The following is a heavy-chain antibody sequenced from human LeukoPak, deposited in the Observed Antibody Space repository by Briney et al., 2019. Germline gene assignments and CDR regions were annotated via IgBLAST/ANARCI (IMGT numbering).Heavy chain of an antibody. Sequence: GGSLRLSCTASGFTFSNAWMTWVRQAPGKGLEWVANINRDGSERYYVDSVKGRFTISRDDAKSSLYLQMNSLRAEDAAVYYCARRNAMDVWGQGTTVIVFS. V-gene: IGHV3-7*03. J-gene: IGHJ6*02. CDR2: INRDGSER. CDR3: ARRNAMDV. CDR1: GFTFSNAW.